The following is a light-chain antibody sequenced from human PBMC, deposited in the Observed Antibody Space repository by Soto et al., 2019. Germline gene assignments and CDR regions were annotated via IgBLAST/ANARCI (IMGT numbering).Light chain of an antibody. V-gene: IGKV3-20*01. CDR1: QSVTSNF. Sequence: ENVLTQSPGTLSLSPGERATLSCRASQSVTSNFLAWYNQKPGQAPRLLIYGASRRATGIPDRFSGSGSGTDFTLTISRLEPEDFAVYYCQQFSSYPLTFGGGTKVDIK. CDR2: GAS. CDR3: QQFSSYPLT. J-gene: IGKJ4*01.